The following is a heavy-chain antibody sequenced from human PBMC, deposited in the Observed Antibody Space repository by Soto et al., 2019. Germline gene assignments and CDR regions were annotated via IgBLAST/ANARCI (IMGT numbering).Heavy chain of an antibody. V-gene: IGHV1-69*13. Sequence: ASVKVSCKASGGTFSSYAISWVRQAPGQGLEWMGGIIPIFGTANYAQKFQGRVTITADESTSTAYMELSSLRSEDTAVYYCARDQGRGRYSSGWFTDYYYGMEVWGQGTTVTVSS. CDR3: ARDQGRGRYSSGWFTDYYYGMEV. CDR2: IIPIFGTA. J-gene: IGHJ6*02. D-gene: IGHD6-19*01. CDR1: GGTFSSYA.